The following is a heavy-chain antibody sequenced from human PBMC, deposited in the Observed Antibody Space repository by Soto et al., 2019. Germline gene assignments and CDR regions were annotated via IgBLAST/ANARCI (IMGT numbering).Heavy chain of an antibody. CDR2: IYYSGTS. CDR3: ARLHCHSPNCSALAR. Sequence: QLQLQESGPGLVKPSETLSLTCTVSGGSINDDTYYWGWIRQPPGKGLEWIGSIYYSGTSSYNPSLESRVLLAVVTSKNQLSFRLRTVPASNTAVYNSARLHCHSPNCSALARWGQGTRVIVS. J-gene: IGHJ5*02. V-gene: IGHV4-39*01. CDR1: GGSINDDTYY. D-gene: IGHD2-2*01.